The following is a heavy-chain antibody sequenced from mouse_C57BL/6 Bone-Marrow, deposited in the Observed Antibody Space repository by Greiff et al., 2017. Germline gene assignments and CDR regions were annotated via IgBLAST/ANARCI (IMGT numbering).Heavy chain of an antibody. CDR1: GYSFTGYY. V-gene: IGHV1-42*01. J-gene: IGHJ3*01. Sequence: EVMLVESGPELVKPGASVKISCKASGYSFTGYYMNWVKQSPEKSLEWIGEINPSTGGTTYNQKFKAKATLTVDKSSSTAYMQLKSLTSEDSAVYYCARSWEIYYGYDGAWFAYWGQGTLVTGSA. CDR2: INPSTGGT. CDR3: ARSWEIYYGYDGAWFAY. D-gene: IGHD2-2*01.